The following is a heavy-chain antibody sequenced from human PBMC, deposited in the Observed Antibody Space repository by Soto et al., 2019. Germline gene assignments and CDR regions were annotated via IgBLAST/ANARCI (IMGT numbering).Heavy chain of an antibody. CDR2: ISRDSIFI. CDR1: GFTFSTYS. V-gene: IGHV3-21*01. Sequence: VQLVESGGGLVKPGGSLRLSCAASGFTFSTYSMNWVRQAPGKGLEWVSSISRDSIFIYYADSVRGRFTISRDNAKNSLYLQMNSLRADDTAVYYCARRIDYGEDYWGQGTLVTVSS. CDR3: ARRIDYGEDY. J-gene: IGHJ4*02. D-gene: IGHD3-16*01.